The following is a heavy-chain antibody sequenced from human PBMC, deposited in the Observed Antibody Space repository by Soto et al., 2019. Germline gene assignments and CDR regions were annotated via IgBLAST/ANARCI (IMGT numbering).Heavy chain of an antibody. J-gene: IGHJ4*02. D-gene: IGHD1-1*01. CDR1: GFTFSTYC. V-gene: IGHV3-74*01. CDR2: TCRYGREL. Sequence: EVQLVESGGGFNQPGGTLRLSCAASGFTFSTYCMHWVRHTPGTGLVWVSRTCRYGRELYYADSVKGRFTISRNDAKSSLYLQMDSRRVDDTGIYYCVRGTTAWRGMDYWGQGALVTVSS. CDR3: VRGTTAWRGMDY.